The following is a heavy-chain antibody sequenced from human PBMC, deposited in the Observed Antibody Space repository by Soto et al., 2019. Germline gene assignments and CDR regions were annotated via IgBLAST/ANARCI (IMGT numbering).Heavy chain of an antibody. CDR2: IIPVFDTV. CDR1: GGLFSSYA. J-gene: IGHJ4*02. CDR3: ARGGSGYVWFNEF. V-gene: IGHV1-69*01. Sequence: QEQLVQSGAEVQKSGSSVKVSCKDTGGLFSSYAVSWVRQAPGQGLEWMGGIIPVFDTVYYAQKFQGRVTITADESTNTAYMELSSLRSEDTAMYYCARGGSGYVWFNEFWGQGTLVTVS. D-gene: IGHD3-22*01.